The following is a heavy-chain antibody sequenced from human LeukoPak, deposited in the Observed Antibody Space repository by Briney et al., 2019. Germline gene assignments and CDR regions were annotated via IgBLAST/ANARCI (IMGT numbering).Heavy chain of an antibody. Sequence: KPGGSLRISCAASGFTFSSYSLNWVRQAPGKGLEWVSCISGISSYYADSVKGRFTISRDNAKNSLYLQMNSLRAEDTAVYYCARDVYGSGSYYIDYWGQGTLVTVSS. V-gene: IGHV3-21*01. J-gene: IGHJ4*02. CDR1: GFTFSSYS. D-gene: IGHD3-10*01. CDR2: ISGISSY. CDR3: ARDVYGSGSYYIDY.